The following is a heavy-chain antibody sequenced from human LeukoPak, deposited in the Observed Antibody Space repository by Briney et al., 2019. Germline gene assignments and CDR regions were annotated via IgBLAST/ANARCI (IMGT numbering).Heavy chain of an antibody. V-gene: IGHV3-21*01. CDR1: GFTFSSYS. J-gene: IGHJ4*02. CDR3: ARDVTSGIAAFDY. Sequence: PGGSLRLSCAASGFTFSSYSMNWVRQAPGKGLEWVSSISSSSSYIYYADSVKGRFTISRDNAKNSLYLQMNSLRAEDTAVYYCARDVTSGIAAFDYWGQGTLVTVSS. D-gene: IGHD6-13*01. CDR2: ISSSSSYI.